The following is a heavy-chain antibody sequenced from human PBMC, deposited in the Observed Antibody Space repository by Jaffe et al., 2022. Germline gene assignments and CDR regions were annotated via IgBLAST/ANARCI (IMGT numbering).Heavy chain of an antibody. Sequence: EVQLVESGGGLVKPGGSLRLSCAASGFTFSSYSMNWVRQAPGKGLEWVSSISSSSSYIYYADSVKGRFTISRDNAKNSLYLQMNSLRAEDTAVYYCAREGPDYDYIWGSYPEDYWGQGTLVTVSS. D-gene: IGHD3-16*02. CDR1: GFTFSSYS. CDR2: ISSSSSYI. CDR3: AREGPDYDYIWGSYPEDY. J-gene: IGHJ4*02. V-gene: IGHV3-21*01.